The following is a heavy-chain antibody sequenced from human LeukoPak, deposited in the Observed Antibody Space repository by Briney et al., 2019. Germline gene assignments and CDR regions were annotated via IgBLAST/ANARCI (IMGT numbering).Heavy chain of an antibody. CDR3: ARGSDSPQYYYGMDV. CDR1: GYTFTGYY. Sequence: ASVKVSCKASGYTFTGYYMHWVRQAPGQGPEWLGWINPNSGGTNYAQKFQGRVTMTRDTSISTVYMELSRLRSDDTAVYYCARGSDSPQYYYGMDVWGQGTTVTVSS. V-gene: IGHV1-2*02. CDR2: INPNSGGT. J-gene: IGHJ6*02. D-gene: IGHD2-15*01.